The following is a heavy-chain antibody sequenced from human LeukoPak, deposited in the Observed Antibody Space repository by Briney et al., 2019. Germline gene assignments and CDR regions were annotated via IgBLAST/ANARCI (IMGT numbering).Heavy chain of an antibody. V-gene: IGHV4-30-2*01. Sequence: PSETLSLTCTVSGGSISSGGYYWSWIRQPPGKGLEWIGYIYHSGSTYYNPSLKSRVTISVDRSKNQFSLKLSPVTAADTAVYYCARYCSGGSCLDYWGQGTLVTVSS. D-gene: IGHD2-15*01. CDR3: ARYCSGGSCLDY. J-gene: IGHJ4*02. CDR1: GGSISSGGYY. CDR2: IYHSGST.